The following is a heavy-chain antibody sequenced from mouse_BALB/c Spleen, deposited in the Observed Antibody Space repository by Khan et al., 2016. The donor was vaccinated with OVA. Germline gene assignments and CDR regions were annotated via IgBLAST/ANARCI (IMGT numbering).Heavy chain of an antibody. Sequence: QIQLVQSGPELKKPGETVKISCKASGYTFTNYGMNWVKQAPGKGLKWMGWINTYTGEPTYADDFKGRFAFSLETSANTTYLHINNHKNEDTATYFGAISASYWFFDVWGAGTTVTVSS. V-gene: IGHV9-3-1*01. CDR2: INTYTGEP. J-gene: IGHJ1*01. CDR1: GYTFTNYG. CDR3: AISASYWFFDV. D-gene: IGHD6-1*01.